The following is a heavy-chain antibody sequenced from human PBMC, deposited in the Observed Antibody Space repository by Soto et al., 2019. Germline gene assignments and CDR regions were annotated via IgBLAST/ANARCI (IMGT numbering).Heavy chain of an antibody. Sequence: ASVKVSCKASGYTFTGYAMHWVRQAPGQRLEWMGWINAGNGNTKYSQKFQGRVTITRDTSASTAYMELSSLRSEDTAVYYCAGSCSGGSCYWFDPWGQGTLVTVSS. V-gene: IGHV1-3*01. CDR1: GYTFTGYA. D-gene: IGHD2-15*01. J-gene: IGHJ5*02. CDR2: INAGNGNT. CDR3: AGSCSGGSCYWFDP.